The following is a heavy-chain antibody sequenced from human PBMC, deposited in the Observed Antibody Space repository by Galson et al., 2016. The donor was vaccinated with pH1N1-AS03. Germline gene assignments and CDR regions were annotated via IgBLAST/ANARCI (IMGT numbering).Heavy chain of an antibody. Sequence: SLRLSCAASGLTFSSFWMAWVRQAPGKGLEWVANINKDGTKIHYVDSVEGRFTISRDNAKKALYLQMNDLRVEDTAVYFCATDRSPSYSGIYYDAFDFWGQGTMATVSS. CDR3: ATDRSPSYSGIYYDAFDF. D-gene: IGHD1-26*01. J-gene: IGHJ3*01. CDR2: INKDGTKI. CDR1: GLTFSSFW. V-gene: IGHV3-7*03.